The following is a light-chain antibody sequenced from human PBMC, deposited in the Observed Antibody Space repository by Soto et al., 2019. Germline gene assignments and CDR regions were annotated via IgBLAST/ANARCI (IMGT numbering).Light chain of an antibody. Sequence: QSALTQPDSGSGSPGQSITISCTGTSSDVGGYNFVSWYQQPPGNAPKLIIYYVIDRPSGVSSRFSGSNSGNTASLTISGLQAEYEADSFCSSYTSTSTVIFGGGTKLTVL. J-gene: IGLJ2*01. CDR3: SSYTSTSTVI. V-gene: IGLV2-14*03. CDR2: YVI. CDR1: SSDVGGYNF.